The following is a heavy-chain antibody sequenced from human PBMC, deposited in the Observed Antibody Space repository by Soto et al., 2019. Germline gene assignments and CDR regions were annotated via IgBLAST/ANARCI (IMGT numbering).Heavy chain of an antibody. V-gene: IGHV3-23*01. J-gene: IGHJ6*02. CDR3: AKVHGSGSLFYYHYGMDV. D-gene: IGHD3-10*01. CDR1: GFTFSSYA. CDR2: ISDSGGRT. Sequence: GGSLGLSCAASGFTFSSYAMSWVRQAPGKGLEWVSGISDSGGRTYYADSVKGRFTISRDNSKNTLYLQMNSLRAEDTAVYYCAKVHGSGSLFYYHYGMDVWGQGTTVTVSS.